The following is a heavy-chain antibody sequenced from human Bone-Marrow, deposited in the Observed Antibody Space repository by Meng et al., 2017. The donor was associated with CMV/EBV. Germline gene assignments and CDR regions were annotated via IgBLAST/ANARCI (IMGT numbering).Heavy chain of an antibody. CDR2: INHSGST. CDR1: GGSFSGYY. CDR3: ARLRAVAGPYYHYYYGMDV. J-gene: IGHJ6*02. V-gene: IGHV4-34*01. D-gene: IGHD6-19*01. Sequence: SETLSLTCAVYGGSFSGYYWSWIRQPPGKGLEWIGEINHSGSTNYNPSLKSRVTISVDTSKNQFSLKLSSVTAADTAVYYCARLRAVAGPYYHYYYGMDVWGQGTTVTVSS.